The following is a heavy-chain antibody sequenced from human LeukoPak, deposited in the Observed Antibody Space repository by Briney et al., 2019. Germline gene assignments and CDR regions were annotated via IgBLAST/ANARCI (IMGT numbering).Heavy chain of an antibody. CDR1: GFTFSAYY. Sequence: GGSLRLSCAASGFTFSAYYMSWIRQAPGKGLEWVSYISSSGSTIYYADSVKGRFTISRDNAKNSLYLQMNSLRAEDTAVYYCARDDFWSGYPIDYWGQGTLVTVSS. J-gene: IGHJ4*02. V-gene: IGHV3-11*04. D-gene: IGHD3-3*01. CDR3: ARDDFWSGYPIDY. CDR2: ISSSGSTI.